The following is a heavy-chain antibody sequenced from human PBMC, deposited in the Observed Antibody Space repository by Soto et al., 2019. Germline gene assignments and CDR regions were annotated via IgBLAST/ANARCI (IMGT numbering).Heavy chain of an antibody. CDR2: ISTYNGNT. J-gene: IGHJ6*02. V-gene: IGHV1-18*01. D-gene: IGHD2-8*01. CDR1: GYTFTTYD. CDR3: ARDPYHVLMVNAPNLYGMDV. Sequence: ASGKVSCKASGYTFTTYDIIWVRQAPGQGLEWMGRISTYNGNTNYPQSLQGRLTMTTDTSTTTAYMELRSLRSDDTAVYYCARDPYHVLMVNAPNLYGMDVWGQGTTVTVSS.